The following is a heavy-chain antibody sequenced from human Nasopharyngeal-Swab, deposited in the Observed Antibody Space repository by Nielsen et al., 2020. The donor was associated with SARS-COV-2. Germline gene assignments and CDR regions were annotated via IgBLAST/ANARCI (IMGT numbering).Heavy chain of an antibody. CDR2: ISSSSSYI. J-gene: IGHJ4*02. V-gene: IGHV3-21*01. CDR1: GFTFSSYS. D-gene: IGHD3-10*01. CDR3: AATLWFGELPDY. Sequence: GGSLRLSCAASGFTFSSYSMNWVRQAPGKGLEWVSSISSSSSYIYYADSVKGRFTISGDNAKNSLYLQMNSLRAEDTAVYYCAATLWFGELPDYWGQGTLVTVSS.